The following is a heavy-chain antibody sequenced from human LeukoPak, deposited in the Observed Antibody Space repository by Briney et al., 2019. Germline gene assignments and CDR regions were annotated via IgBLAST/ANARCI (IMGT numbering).Heavy chain of an antibody. D-gene: IGHD2-2*01. J-gene: IGHJ3*02. V-gene: IGHV4-4*09. CDR1: GSISGYY. Sequence: SETLSLTCTVSGSISGYYWSWIRQPPGKGLEWIGYIYTSGSTNYNPSLESRVTLSVDTSKNQFSLDLSSVTAADTAVYYCARQKCTSTSCLTKNAFDIWGQGTMVTVSS. CDR2: IYTSGST. CDR3: ARQKCTSTSCLTKNAFDI.